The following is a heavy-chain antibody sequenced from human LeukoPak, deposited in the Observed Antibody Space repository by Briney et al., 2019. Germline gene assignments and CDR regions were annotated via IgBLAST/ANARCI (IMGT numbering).Heavy chain of an antibody. CDR3: ARARDFWSGYYTWFDY. D-gene: IGHD3-3*01. CDR1: GFTFDDYA. Sequence: PGGSLRLSCAASGFTFDDYAMHWVRQAPGKGLEWVSSISSSSSYIYYADSVKGRFTISRDNAKNSLYLQMNSLRAEDTAVYYCARARDFWSGYYTWFDYWGQGTLVTVSS. J-gene: IGHJ4*02. V-gene: IGHV3-21*01. CDR2: ISSSSSYI.